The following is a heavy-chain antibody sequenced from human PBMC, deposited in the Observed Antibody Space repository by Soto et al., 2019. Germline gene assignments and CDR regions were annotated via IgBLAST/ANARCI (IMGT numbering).Heavy chain of an antibody. CDR1: GGTFSSYA. CDR3: ARGKVEVSQNWFDP. D-gene: IGHD2-2*01. J-gene: IGHJ5*02. Sequence: ASVKVSCKASGGTFSSYAISWVRQAPGQGLEWMGGIIPIFGTANYAQKFQGRVTITADESTSTAYMELSSLRSEDTAVYYCARGKVEVSQNWFDPWGQGTLVTVSS. CDR2: IIPIFGTA. V-gene: IGHV1-69*13.